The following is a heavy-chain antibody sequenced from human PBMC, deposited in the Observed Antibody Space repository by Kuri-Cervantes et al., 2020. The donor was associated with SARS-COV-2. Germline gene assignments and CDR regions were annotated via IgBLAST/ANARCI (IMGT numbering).Heavy chain of an antibody. CDR3: ARDYSYGDYGGY. Sequence: GGSLRLSCAASGFTVSSNYMSWVRQAPGKGLEWVSVIYSGGSTYYADSVKGRFTISRDNSKNTLYLQMNSLRAEDTAVYYCARDYSYGDYGGYWGQGTLVTVSS. D-gene: IGHD4-17*01. J-gene: IGHJ4*02. CDR2: IYSGGST. CDR1: GFTVSSNY. V-gene: IGHV3-66*01.